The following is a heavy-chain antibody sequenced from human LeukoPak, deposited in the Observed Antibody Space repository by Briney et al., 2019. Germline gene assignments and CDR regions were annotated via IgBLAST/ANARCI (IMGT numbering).Heavy chain of an antibody. V-gene: IGHV3-23*01. CDR1: GFLFSTYA. D-gene: IGHD1-26*01. Sequence: PGGSLRLSCAASGFLFSTYAVNWVRQAPGQGLEWVAALAAASGTRYYANSVKGRFTISRDNSKNTVFLQMNSLRVEDTAVHYCAKDKVPDGKWDIDYWGQGTLVTVSS. CDR2: LAAASGTR. CDR3: AKDKVPDGKWDIDY. J-gene: IGHJ4*02.